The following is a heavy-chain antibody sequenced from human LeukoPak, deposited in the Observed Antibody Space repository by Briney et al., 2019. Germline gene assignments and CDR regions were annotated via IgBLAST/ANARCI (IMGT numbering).Heavy chain of an antibody. D-gene: IGHD2-21*01. CDR2: IYHSGST. J-gene: IGHJ3*02. CDR3: ARAPIVVELNAFDI. V-gene: IGHV4-4*02. Sequence: SGTLSLTCAVSGGSFSSSNWWGWVRQPPGKGLEWIGEIYHSGSTNYNPSLKSRVTISVDESKNQFSLKLSSVTAADTAVYYCARAPIVVELNAFDIWGQGTMVTVSS. CDR1: GGSFSSSNW.